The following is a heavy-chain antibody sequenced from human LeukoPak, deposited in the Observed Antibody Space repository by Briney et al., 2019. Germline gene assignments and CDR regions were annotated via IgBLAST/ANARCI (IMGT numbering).Heavy chain of an antibody. CDR1: GFTVSSNY. CDR3: AREPVRYFDWDYYCMDV. D-gene: IGHD3-9*01. CDR2: ISYGGSNK. Sequence: PGGSLRLSCAASGFTVSSNYMSWVRQAPGKGLEWVAVISYGGSNKYYADSVKGRFTISRDNSKNTLYLQMNSLRAEDTAVYYCAREPVRYFDWDYYCMDVWGKGTTVTVSS. V-gene: IGHV3-30*03. J-gene: IGHJ6*03.